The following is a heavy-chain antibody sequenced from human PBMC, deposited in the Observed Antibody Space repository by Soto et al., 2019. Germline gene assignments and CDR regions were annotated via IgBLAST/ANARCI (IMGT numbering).Heavy chain of an antibody. Sequence: EVQLVESGGGLVKPGGSLRLSCAASGFTFSNYNMNWVRQPPGKGLEWVSSITSAASYIYYAESLKGRVTISRDNAKNSLFMQMNSLRAEDTALYFCARGILGGVRIDYGMDVW. CDR2: ITSAASYI. CDR3: ARGILGGVRIDYGMDV. J-gene: IGHJ6*01. D-gene: IGHD2-8*02. V-gene: IGHV3-21*01. CDR1: GFTFSNYN.